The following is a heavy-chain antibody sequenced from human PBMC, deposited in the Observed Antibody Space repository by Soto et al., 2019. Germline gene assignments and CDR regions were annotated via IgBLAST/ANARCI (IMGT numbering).Heavy chain of an antibody. J-gene: IGHJ6*04. CDR2: VIPIFGPT. Sequence: QVQLVQSGAEVKKPGSSVKVSCEASGGTFSAYAVNWVRQAPGQGLEWMGGVIPIFGPTNYAQKFQGRVTITADESSRTAYMELSGLRSEDTAVYYCARVGWESSGWASSGRDVWGEGTTVTVSS. V-gene: IGHV1-69*01. D-gene: IGHD6-19*01. CDR1: GGTFSAYA. CDR3: ARVGWESSGWASSGRDV.